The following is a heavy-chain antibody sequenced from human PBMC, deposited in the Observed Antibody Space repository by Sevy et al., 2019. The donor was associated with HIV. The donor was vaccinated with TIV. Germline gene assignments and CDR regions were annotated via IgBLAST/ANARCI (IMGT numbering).Heavy chain of an antibody. J-gene: IGHJ4*02. D-gene: IGHD3-3*01. CDR1: GFIVTSHY. Sequence: GGSLRLSSAASGFIVTSHYMAWVRQAPGKGLEWVSSIYTGGGTYYADSVKGRFTISRDNSKNTLYLQMNSLSAEDTAFYYCARVPRYDEPYYFDYWGQGALVTVSS. V-gene: IGHV3-53*01. CDR2: IYTGGGT. CDR3: ARVPRYDEPYYFDY.